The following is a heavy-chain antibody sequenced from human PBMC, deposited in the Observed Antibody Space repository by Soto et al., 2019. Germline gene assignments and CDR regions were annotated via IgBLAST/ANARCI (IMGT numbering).Heavy chain of an antibody. CDR2: IFSSGTT. J-gene: IGHJ6*02. Sequence: SETLSLTCTVSGDSISSGNKYWSWIRQPPVKGLEWIGYIFSSGTTYYNPSLKSRLTMSLDASQNQFSLKLNSLTDADTAVYFCARVPSPFDYYYAMDVWGQGTTVTVSS. CDR1: GDSISSGNKY. CDR3: ARVPSPFDYYYAMDV. D-gene: IGHD3-16*01. V-gene: IGHV4-30-4*01.